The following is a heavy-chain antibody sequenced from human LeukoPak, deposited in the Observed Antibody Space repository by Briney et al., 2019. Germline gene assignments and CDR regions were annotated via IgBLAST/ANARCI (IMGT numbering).Heavy chain of an antibody. D-gene: IGHD6-13*01. Sequence: GGSLRLSCAASGFTFSSFAMSWVRQAPGKGLEWVSAISAGGGSTYYADSVKGRFTISRDNSKTTLYLEMNSLRADDTAVYYCAKAPSRSWYEPFDSWGQGTLVTVSS. V-gene: IGHV3-23*01. CDR1: GFTFSSFA. CDR3: AKAPSRSWYEPFDS. J-gene: IGHJ4*02. CDR2: ISAGGGST.